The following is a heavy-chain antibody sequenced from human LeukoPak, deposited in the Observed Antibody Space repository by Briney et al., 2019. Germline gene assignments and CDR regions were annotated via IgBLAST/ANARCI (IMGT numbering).Heavy chain of an antibody. Sequence: SETLSLTCAVYGGSFSGYYWSWIRQPPGKGLEWIGEINHSGSTNYNPSLKSRVTISVDKSKNQFSLKLSSVTAADTAVYYCARSNYYDSSGYYYVGWFDPWGQGTLVTVSS. CDR3: ARSNYYDSSGYYYVGWFDP. CDR2: INHSGST. V-gene: IGHV4-34*01. CDR1: GGSFSGYY. D-gene: IGHD3-22*01. J-gene: IGHJ5*02.